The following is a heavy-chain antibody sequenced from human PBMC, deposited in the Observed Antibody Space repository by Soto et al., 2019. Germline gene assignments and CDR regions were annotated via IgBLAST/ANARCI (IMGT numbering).Heavy chain of an antibody. CDR1: GGSISSYY. CDR3: ARHLRRLRYFDS. D-gene: IGHD3-9*01. Sequence: PSETLSLTCTVSGGSISSYYWSWIRQPPGKGLEWIGYIYYSGSTYYNPSLKSRVTISVDTSKNQFSLKLSSVTAADTAVYYCARHLRRLRYFDSWGQGTLVTVSS. V-gene: IGHV4-59*04. J-gene: IGHJ4*02. CDR2: IYYSGST.